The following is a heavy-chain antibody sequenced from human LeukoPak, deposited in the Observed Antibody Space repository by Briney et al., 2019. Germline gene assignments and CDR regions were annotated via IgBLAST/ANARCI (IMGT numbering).Heavy chain of an antibody. D-gene: IGHD3-22*01. CDR3: ARQGWNYYDSSGYLVGRAHPYFDY. Sequence: SGTLSLTCAVSGGSISSSNWWSWVRQPPGKGLEWIGEINHSGSTNYNPSLKSRVTISVDTSKNQFSLKLSSVTAADTAVYYCARQGWNYYDSSGYLVGRAHPYFDYWGQGTLVTVSS. CDR2: INHSGST. J-gene: IGHJ4*02. V-gene: IGHV4-4*02. CDR1: GGSISSSNW.